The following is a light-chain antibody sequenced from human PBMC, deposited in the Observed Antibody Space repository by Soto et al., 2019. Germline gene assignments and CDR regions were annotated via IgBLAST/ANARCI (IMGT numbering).Light chain of an antibody. CDR1: QSVSSSY. Sequence: EIVLTQSPGTLSLSPGERATLSCRASQSVSSSYLAWYQQKPGQAPRLLIYGASSRATGIPDRFSGSGSGTDFALTISRLEPVDFAVYYCQQYGSTPQTFGQGTKVVIK. V-gene: IGKV3-20*01. CDR3: QQYGSTPQT. J-gene: IGKJ1*01. CDR2: GAS.